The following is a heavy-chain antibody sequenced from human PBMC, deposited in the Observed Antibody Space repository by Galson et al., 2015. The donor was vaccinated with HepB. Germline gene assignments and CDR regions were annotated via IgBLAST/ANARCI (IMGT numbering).Heavy chain of an antibody. CDR2: IKQDGNEI. CDR1: GFTFSSQW. CDR3: ASHDYFNY. V-gene: IGHV3-7*01. Sequence: SLRLSCAASGFTFSSQWMSWVRQAPGKGLEWVANIKQDGNEIYYVDSVKGRFTISRDNAKNSLYLQMNSLRTEDTAVYYCASHDYFNYWGQGTLVTVSS. J-gene: IGHJ4*02.